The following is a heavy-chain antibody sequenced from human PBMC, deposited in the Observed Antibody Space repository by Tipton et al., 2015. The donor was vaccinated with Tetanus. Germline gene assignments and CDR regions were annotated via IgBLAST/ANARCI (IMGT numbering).Heavy chain of an antibody. D-gene: IGHD3-16*01. V-gene: IGHV3-30-3*01. CDR2: ISYDGSNK. Sequence: SLRLSCAASGFTFSSYAMHWVRQAPGKGLEWVAVISYDGSNKYYADSVKGRFTISRDNSKNTLYLQMNSLRAEDTAVYYCARDLRESYFDYWGQGTLVTVSS. CDR3: ARDLRESYFDY. CDR1: GFTFSSYA. J-gene: IGHJ4*02.